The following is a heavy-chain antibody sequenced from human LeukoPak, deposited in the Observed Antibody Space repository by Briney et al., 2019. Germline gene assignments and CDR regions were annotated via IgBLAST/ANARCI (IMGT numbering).Heavy chain of an antibody. CDR2: ISSSSSYI. Sequence: GGSLRLSCAASGFTFSSYSMNWVRQAPGKGPEWVSSISSSSSYIYYADSVKGRFTISRDNAKNSLYLQMNSLRAEDTAVYYCARAYALAHYYGMDVWGQGTTVTVSS. J-gene: IGHJ6*02. CDR3: ARAYALAHYYGMDV. V-gene: IGHV3-21*01. CDR1: GFTFSSYS. D-gene: IGHD3-16*01.